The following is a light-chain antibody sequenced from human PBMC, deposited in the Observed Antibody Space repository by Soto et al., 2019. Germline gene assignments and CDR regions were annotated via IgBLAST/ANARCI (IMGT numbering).Light chain of an antibody. CDR3: QHYNTYPWT. J-gene: IGKJ1*01. V-gene: IGKV1-5*03. CDR2: KAS. Sequence: DIQLTQSPSFLSASLGDRVTITCRASQGIGSWLAWYQQKPGKAPNLLIHKASHLESGVPSRFSGSGSGTEFTLTISSLQPGDFATYYCQHYNTYPWTFGQGNKVDIK. CDR1: QGIGSW.